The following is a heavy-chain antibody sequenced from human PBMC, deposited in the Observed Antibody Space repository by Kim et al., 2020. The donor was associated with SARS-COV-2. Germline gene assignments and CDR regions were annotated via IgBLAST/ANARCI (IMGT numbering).Heavy chain of an antibody. V-gene: IGHV4-31*03. D-gene: IGHD3-3*01. Sequence: SETLSLTCTVSGGSISSGGYYWSWIRQHPGKGLEWIGYICYSGSTYYNPSLKSRVTISVDTSKNQFSLKLSSVTAADTAVYYCARVEGITIFGVVIIGAFDIWGQGTMVTVSS. CDR2: ICYSGST. J-gene: IGHJ3*02. CDR3: ARVEGITIFGVVIIGAFDI. CDR1: GGSISSGGYY.